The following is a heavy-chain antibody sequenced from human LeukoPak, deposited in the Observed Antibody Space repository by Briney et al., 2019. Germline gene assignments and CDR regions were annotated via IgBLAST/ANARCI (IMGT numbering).Heavy chain of an antibody. D-gene: IGHD3-22*01. V-gene: IGHV4-34*01. J-gene: IGHJ3*02. Sequence: SETLSLTCAVYGGSFSGYYWSWIRQPPGKGLEWIGEINHSGSTNYHPSLKSRVTISVDTSKNQFSLKLSSVTAADTAVYYCARGPPRITMIVVVPLDAFDIWGQGTMVTVSS. CDR1: GGSFSGYY. CDR3: ARGPPRITMIVVVPLDAFDI. CDR2: INHSGST.